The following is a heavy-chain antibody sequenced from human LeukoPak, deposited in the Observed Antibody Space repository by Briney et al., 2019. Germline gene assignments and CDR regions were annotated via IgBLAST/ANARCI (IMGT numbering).Heavy chain of an antibody. D-gene: IGHD1-26*01. V-gene: IGHV3-7*03. Sequence: GGSLRLSCAASGFTFSSFWMSWVRQAPGKGLEWVASIKQDGSEKYCVDSLKGRFTISRDNSKNTLYLQMNSLRAEDTAVYYCARGGSYLSAFDIWGQGTMVTVSS. CDR3: ARGGSYLSAFDI. CDR2: IKQDGSEK. J-gene: IGHJ3*02. CDR1: GFTFSSFW.